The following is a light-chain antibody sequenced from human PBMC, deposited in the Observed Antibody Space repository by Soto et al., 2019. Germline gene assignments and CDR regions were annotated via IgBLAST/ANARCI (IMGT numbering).Light chain of an antibody. J-gene: IGLJ2*01. CDR1: SSDVGGYNY. CDR2: EVN. CDR3: NSYTSSSTRV. Sequence: QSALTQPASVSGSPGQSMTISCTGTSSDVGGYNYVSWYQQHPGKAPKLLIYEVNNRPSGVSNRFSGSKSGNTASLTISGLQAEDEADYYCNSYTSSSTRVFGGGTKLTVL. V-gene: IGLV2-14*01.